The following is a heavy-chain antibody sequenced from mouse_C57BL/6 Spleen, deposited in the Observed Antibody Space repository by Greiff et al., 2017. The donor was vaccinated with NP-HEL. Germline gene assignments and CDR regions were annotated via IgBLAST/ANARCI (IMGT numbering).Heavy chain of an antibody. CDR3: ARDYYGSSQSHYYAMDY. J-gene: IGHJ4*01. V-gene: IGHV1-82*01. Sequence: VQLQQSGPELVKPGASVKISCKASGYAFSSSWMNWVKQRPGKGLEWIGRIYPGDGDTNYNGKFKGKATLTADKSSSTAYMQLSSLTSEDSAVYCCARDYYGSSQSHYYAMDYWGQGTSVTVSS. CDR2: IYPGDGDT. D-gene: IGHD1-1*01. CDR1: GYAFSSSW.